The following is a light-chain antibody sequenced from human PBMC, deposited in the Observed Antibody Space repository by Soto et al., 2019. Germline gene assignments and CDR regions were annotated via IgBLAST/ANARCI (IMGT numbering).Light chain of an antibody. CDR3: CSYVGSSILM. Sequence: QSALTQPASVSGSPGQSITISCTGTSSDVGLYNLVSWYQQLPGKAPKLIIYEVNERPSGISDRFSGSKSGNTASLTISGLQDEDEADYYCCSYVGSSILMFGVGNKVTVL. CDR1: SSDVGLYNL. V-gene: IGLV2-23*02. J-gene: IGLJ3*02. CDR2: EVN.